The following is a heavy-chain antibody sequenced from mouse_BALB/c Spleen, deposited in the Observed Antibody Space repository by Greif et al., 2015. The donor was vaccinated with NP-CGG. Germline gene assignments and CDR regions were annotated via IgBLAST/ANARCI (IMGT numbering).Heavy chain of an antibody. D-gene: IGHD2-1*01. J-gene: IGHJ4*01. CDR3: NPDYGNYRGDY. Sequence: VQLKESGAELVRSGASVKLSCTASGFNIKDYYMHWVKQRPEQGLEWIGWIDPENGDTEYAPKFQGKATMTADTSSNTAYLQLSSLTSEDTAVYYCNPDYGNYRGDYWGQGTSVTVSS. CDR1: GFNIKDYY. CDR2: IDPENGDT. V-gene: IGHV14-4*02.